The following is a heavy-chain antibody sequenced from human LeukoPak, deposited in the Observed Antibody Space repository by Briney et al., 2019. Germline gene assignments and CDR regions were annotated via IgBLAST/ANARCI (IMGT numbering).Heavy chain of an antibody. J-gene: IGHJ4*02. V-gene: IGHV3-74*01. Sequence: GGSLRLSCAASGFTFSNYWMHWVRQAPGKGLVWVSRINSDGSSTTSADSVKGRLTISRDNAKNTLYLQMNSLRAEDTAVYYCAKGGATVIDYWGQGTLVTVSS. CDR3: AKGGATVIDY. D-gene: IGHD4-17*01. CDR2: INSDGSST. CDR1: GFTFSNYW.